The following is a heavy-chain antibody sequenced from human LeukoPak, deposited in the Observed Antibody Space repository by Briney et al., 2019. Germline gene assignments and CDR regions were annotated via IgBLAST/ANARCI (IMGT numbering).Heavy chain of an antibody. V-gene: IGHV1-24*01. CDR2: LHPEDREV. CDR3: ATAEQLV. D-gene: IGHD6-6*01. Sequence: GASVKVSCRVSGDTLTEISIHWVRQTPGKGLEWMGGLHPEDREVIYAQKSQGRVTMTEDSSTDTAYMDLRSLRSEDTAVYYCATAEQLVWGQGTLVTVSS. J-gene: IGHJ4*02. CDR1: GDTLTEIS.